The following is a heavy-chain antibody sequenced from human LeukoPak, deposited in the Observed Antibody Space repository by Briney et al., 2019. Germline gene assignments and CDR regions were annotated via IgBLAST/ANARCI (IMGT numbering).Heavy chain of an antibody. CDR3: ARGGSGWSNFDY. J-gene: IGHJ4*02. CDR1: GGTFSSYA. Sequence: ASVKVSCKASGGTFSSYAISWVRQAPGQGLEWMGGIIPIFGTANYAQKFQGRVTITADESTSTAYMELSSLRSEDTAVYYCARGGSGWSNFDYWGQGTLVPVSS. V-gene: IGHV1-69*13. CDR2: IIPIFGTA. D-gene: IGHD6-19*01.